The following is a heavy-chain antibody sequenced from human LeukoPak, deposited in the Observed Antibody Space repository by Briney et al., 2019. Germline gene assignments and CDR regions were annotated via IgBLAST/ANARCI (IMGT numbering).Heavy chain of an antibody. D-gene: IGHD3-10*01. CDR3: ARLTRYGSGSYYYYYYGMDV. CDR1: GFTFSSYW. Sequence: GGSLRLSCAASGFTFSSYWMSWVRQAPGKGLELVANIKQDGSEKYYVDSVKGRFTISRGNAKNSLYLQMNSLRAEDTAVYYCARLTRYGSGSYYYYYYGMDVWGQGTTVTVSS. J-gene: IGHJ6*02. CDR2: IKQDGSEK. V-gene: IGHV3-7*03.